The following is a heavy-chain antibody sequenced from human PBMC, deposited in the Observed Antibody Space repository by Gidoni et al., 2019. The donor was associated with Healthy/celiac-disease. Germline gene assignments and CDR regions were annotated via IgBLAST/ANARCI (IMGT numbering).Heavy chain of an antibody. J-gene: IGHJ4*02. V-gene: IGHV3-33*08. CDR1: GFTFSSYG. Sequence: QVQLVESGGGVVQLGRSLRLSCAASGFTFSSYGMHWVRQAPGKGLAWVAVIWYDGSNKYYADSVKGRFTISRDNSKNTLYLQMNSLRAEDTAVYYCARLAAAGTYFDYWGQGTLVTVSS. CDR3: ARLAAAGTYFDY. D-gene: IGHD6-13*01. CDR2: IWYDGSNK.